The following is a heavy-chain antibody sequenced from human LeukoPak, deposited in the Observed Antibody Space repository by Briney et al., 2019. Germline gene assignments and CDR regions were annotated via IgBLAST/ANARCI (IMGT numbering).Heavy chain of an antibody. Sequence: GGSLRLSCTASGFAFDEHGMSWVRQVPGKGLEWVSGINWRGGSTGYADPLRGRFTISRDNAKSSLYLQMDSLRAEDTALYYCARAPITSPFYFDYWGQGTLVTVSS. D-gene: IGHD2-2*01. J-gene: IGHJ4*02. CDR3: ARAPITSPFYFDY. V-gene: IGHV3-20*04. CDR2: INWRGGST. CDR1: GFAFDEHG.